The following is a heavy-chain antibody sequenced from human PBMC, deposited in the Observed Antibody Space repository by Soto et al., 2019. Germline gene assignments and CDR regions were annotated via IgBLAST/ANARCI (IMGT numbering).Heavy chain of an antibody. CDR3: ARGRSRYDILTGYYDYNYAMDV. CDR2: INHSGST. J-gene: IGHJ6*02. V-gene: IGHV4-34*01. CDR1: GGSFSGYY. D-gene: IGHD3-9*01. Sequence: SETLSLTCAVYGGSFSGYYWGWIRQSPGKGLEWIGEINHSGSTNYNPSLKSRVTISVDTSRNQFSLKLSSVTAADTAVYYCARGRSRYDILTGYYDYNYAMDVWGQGTTVTVSS.